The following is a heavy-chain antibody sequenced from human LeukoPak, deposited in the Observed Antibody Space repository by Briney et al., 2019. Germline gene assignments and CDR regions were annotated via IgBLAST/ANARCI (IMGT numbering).Heavy chain of an antibody. V-gene: IGHV3-7*01. Sequence: GGSLRLSCAASGFIFSNYWMSWVRQAPGKGLEWVANINQDGSQEYSVDSVKGRFSISRDNTKKSLYLQMNGLRVEDTAVYYCARERDGGDPWGQGTLVTVSS. CDR2: INQDGSQE. J-gene: IGHJ5*02. CDR1: GFIFSNYW. CDR3: ARERDGGDP.